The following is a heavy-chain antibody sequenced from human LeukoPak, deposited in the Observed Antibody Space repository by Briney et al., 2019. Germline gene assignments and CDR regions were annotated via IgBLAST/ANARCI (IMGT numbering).Heavy chain of an antibody. CDR1: IDSFSNYH. V-gene: IGHV4-34*01. CDR3: ARGQGATVPQVGNNWFDP. Sequence: SETLSLTCAVYIDSFSNYHWNWIRQTPAKGMEWIGEVNESGGTNISPSLRSRVILSVDTSKNQFSLKLISVTVADTAIYYCARGQGATVPQVGNNWFDPWGQGTRVTVSS. CDR2: VNESGGT. D-gene: IGHD1-26*01. J-gene: IGHJ5*02.